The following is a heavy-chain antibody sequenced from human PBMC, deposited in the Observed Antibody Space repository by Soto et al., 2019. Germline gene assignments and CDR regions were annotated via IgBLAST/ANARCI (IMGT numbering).Heavy chain of an antibody. CDR2: ISSSSSYI. V-gene: IGHV3-21*01. Sequence: PGGSLRLSCAASGFTFSSYSMNWGRQAPGKGLKWVSSISSSSSYIYYADSVKGRFTISRDNAKNSLYLQMNSLRAEDTAVYYCAREYSSSWSRKCYGMDVWGQGTTVTVSS. J-gene: IGHJ6*02. CDR3: AREYSSSWSRKCYGMDV. D-gene: IGHD6-13*01. CDR1: GFTFSSYS.